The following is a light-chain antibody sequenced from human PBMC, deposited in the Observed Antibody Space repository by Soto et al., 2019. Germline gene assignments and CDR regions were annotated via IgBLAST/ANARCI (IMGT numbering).Light chain of an antibody. J-gene: IGKJ5*01. Sequence: DLVMTQSSLSLPATPGEPASISCRSSHSRLYSPGYNNSDWYLXRQGQSPQLXIYLASTRASGVPDRFSGTGSGTDFTMKISRVEAEDVAVDYCMQALQTPITFGQGTRLEIK. CDR1: HSRLYSPGYNN. CDR2: LAS. CDR3: MQALQTPIT. V-gene: IGKV2-28*01.